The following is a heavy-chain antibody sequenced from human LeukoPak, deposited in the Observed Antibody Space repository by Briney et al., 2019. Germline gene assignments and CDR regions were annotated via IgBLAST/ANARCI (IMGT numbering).Heavy chain of an antibody. CDR1: GGTFSSYA. CDR2: IYPNSGGT. CDR3: AREAYDSGNFRTNYYYMDV. D-gene: IGHD3-10*01. Sequence: GASVKVSCKASGGTFSSYAISWVRQAPGQGLEWMGWIYPNSGGTNYAQKFQGRVTVTRDTSISTAYMELSRLRSDDTAVYYCAREAYDSGNFRTNYYYMDVWGIGTTVTVSS. J-gene: IGHJ6*03. V-gene: IGHV1-2*02.